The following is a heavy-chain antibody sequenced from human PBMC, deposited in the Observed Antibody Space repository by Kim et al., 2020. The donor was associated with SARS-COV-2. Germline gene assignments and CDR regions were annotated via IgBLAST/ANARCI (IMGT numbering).Heavy chain of an antibody. Sequence: ADSVQGRFTISRDNSKNTLYLQMNSLRAEDTAVYYCARAYEGGYYYGMDVWGQGTTVTVSS. J-gene: IGHJ6*02. D-gene: IGHD3-16*01. CDR3: ARAYEGGYYYGMDV. V-gene: IGHV3-30*01.